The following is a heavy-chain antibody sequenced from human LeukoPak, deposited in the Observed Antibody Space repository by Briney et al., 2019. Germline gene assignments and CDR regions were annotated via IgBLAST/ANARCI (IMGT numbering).Heavy chain of an antibody. CDR1: GFTFSDYW. V-gene: IGHV3-66*01. D-gene: IGHD3-16*01. CDR2: LYAGGST. CDR3: LRGMRGQTFH. J-gene: IGHJ4*02. Sequence: GGSLRLSCAASGFTFSDYWMSWVRQAPGKGLEWVSTLYAGGSTYYPDSARGRFSISRANSNNTLYLQMNSLRPEDTAVYFCLRGMRGQTFHWGQGTLVTVSS.